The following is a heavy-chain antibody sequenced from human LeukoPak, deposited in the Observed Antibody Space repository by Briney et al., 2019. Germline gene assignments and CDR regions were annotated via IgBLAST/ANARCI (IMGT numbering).Heavy chain of an antibody. CDR1: GFTFRTYW. CDR2: IKEDGSEK. CDR3: ARDSSGYQ. V-gene: IGHV3-7*01. J-gene: IGHJ4*02. Sequence: PGGSLRLSCAASGFTFRTYWMSWVRQAPGKGLEWVANIKEDGSEKYYGDSVKGRFIISRDNAKNSLYLEMNSLRVEDTAMYYCARDSSGYQWGQGTLVTVSS. D-gene: IGHD3-22*01.